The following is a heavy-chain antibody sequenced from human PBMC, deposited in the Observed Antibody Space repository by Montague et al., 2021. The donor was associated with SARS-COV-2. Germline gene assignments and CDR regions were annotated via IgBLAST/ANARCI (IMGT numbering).Heavy chain of an antibody. Sequence: SETLSLTCTVSFGSISTYDWSWIRQPPGKGLEWIGFIFYNGSTKXNPSLKRRVSIALDTSKNQFSLKLSSVTAADTAVYYCARQDAWAYCGDECYRGWFDSWGPGTLVTVAS. CDR3: ARQDAWAYCGDECYRGWFDS. V-gene: IGHV4-59*01. D-gene: IGHD2-21*01. CDR2: IFYNGST. CDR1: FGSISTYD. J-gene: IGHJ5*01.